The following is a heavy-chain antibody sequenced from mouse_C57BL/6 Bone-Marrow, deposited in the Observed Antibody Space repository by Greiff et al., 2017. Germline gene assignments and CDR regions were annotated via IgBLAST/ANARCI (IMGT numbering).Heavy chain of an antibody. CDR1: GYTFTSYW. CDR3: ARDYDYDNY. D-gene: IGHD2-4*01. J-gene: IGHJ2*01. Sequence: QVQLQQPGAELVKPGASVKLSCKASGYTFTSYWMQWVKQRPGQGLEWIGEIDPSDSYTNYNQKFKGKATLTVDTSSSTAYMQLSSLTSEDSAVYYCARDYDYDNYWCQGTTLTVSS. V-gene: IGHV1-50*01. CDR2: IDPSDSYT.